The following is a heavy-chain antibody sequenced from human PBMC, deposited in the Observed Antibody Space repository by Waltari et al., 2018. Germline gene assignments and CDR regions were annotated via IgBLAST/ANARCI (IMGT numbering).Heavy chain of an antibody. J-gene: IGHJ6*02. CDR2: IIPRFNTP. CDR3: ATRIPSDHSGSFYYYGMDV. CDR1: GGTFISFA. D-gene: IGHD6-6*01. V-gene: IGHV1-69*13. Sequence: QLVQSGAEVTKPGSSVIVSCKASGGTFISFALSWVRQAPGQGLEWMGGIIPRFNTPTYARKFQGRLTVTADESTSTAYMELNSLRSEDSALYYCATRIPSDHSGSFYYYGMDVWGQGTTVTVSS.